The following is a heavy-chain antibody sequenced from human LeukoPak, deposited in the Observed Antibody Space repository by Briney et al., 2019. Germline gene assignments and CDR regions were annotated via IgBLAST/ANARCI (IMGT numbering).Heavy chain of an antibody. CDR2: ISAYNGNT. CDR3: ARARVGSSWYDKDRTGVTDFDY. J-gene: IGHJ4*02. Sequence: ASVKVSCKASGYTFTSYGISWVRQAPGQGLEWMGWISAYNGNTNYAQKLQGRVTMTTDTSTSTAYMELRSLRSDDTAVYHCARARVGSSWYDKDRTGVTDFDYWGQGTLVTVSS. V-gene: IGHV1-18*01. D-gene: IGHD6-13*01. CDR1: GYTFTSYG.